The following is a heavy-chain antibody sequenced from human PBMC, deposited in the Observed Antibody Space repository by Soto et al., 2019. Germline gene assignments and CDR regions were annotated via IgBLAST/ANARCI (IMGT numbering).Heavy chain of an antibody. J-gene: IGHJ4*02. D-gene: IGHD6-13*01. V-gene: IGHV2-5*02. CDR1: GFSLSSSGVG. Sequence: QITLKESGPTLVKPTQTLTLTCTFPGFSLSSSGVGVGWIRPAPGKALEWLALIYWDDDKRYSPSLKSRITITKDTSKNQVVPTLTNMDPVETATYYCAHRAAAPGTFDYWGQGTLVTVSS. CDR2: IYWDDDK. CDR3: AHRAAAPGTFDY.